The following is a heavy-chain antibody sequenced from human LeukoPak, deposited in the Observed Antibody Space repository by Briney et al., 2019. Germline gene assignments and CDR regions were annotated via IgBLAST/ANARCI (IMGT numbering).Heavy chain of an antibody. CDR3: ARVYHEEGSYDYGDYVEEYYFDY. CDR1: GGSISSYY. V-gene: IGHV4-59*01. J-gene: IGHJ4*02. D-gene: IGHD4-17*01. CDR2: IYYSEST. Sequence: PSETLSLTCTVSGGSISSYYWSWIRQPPGKGLEWIGYIYYSESTNYNPSLKSRVTISVDTSKNQFSLKLSSVTAADTAVYYCARVYHEEGSYDYGDYVEEYYFDYWGQGTLVTVSS.